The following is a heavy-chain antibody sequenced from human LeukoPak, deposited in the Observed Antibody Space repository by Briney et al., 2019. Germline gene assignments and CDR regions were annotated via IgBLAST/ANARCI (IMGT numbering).Heavy chain of an antibody. V-gene: IGHV1-8*02. CDR3: ARGVRYCSSISCYTTFDAFDL. CDR2: MSPNSGNT. Sequence: ASVKVSCKASGYTFTSYYMHWVRQATGQGLEWMGWMSPNSGNTGYAQKFQGRVTMTRNTSISTAYMELSSLRSDDTAVYYCARGVRYCSSISCYTTFDAFDLWGQGTMVTVSS. CDR1: GYTFTSYY. D-gene: IGHD2-2*02. J-gene: IGHJ3*01.